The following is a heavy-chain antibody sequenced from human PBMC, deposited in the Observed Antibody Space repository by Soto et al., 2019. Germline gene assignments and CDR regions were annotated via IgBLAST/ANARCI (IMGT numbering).Heavy chain of an antibody. Sequence: PGESLKISCKASGYRFNSYWIGWVRQKPGKGLEWMGIISPDDSETKYSPSFQGQVIISVDRSINTVSLHWSSLKASDSAMYYCARVSPGGSQGSPPDIWGQGTLVSVSS. J-gene: IGHJ4*02. CDR2: ISPDDSET. V-gene: IGHV5-51*01. CDR1: GYRFNSYW. D-gene: IGHD3-10*01. CDR3: ARVSPGGSQGSPPDI.